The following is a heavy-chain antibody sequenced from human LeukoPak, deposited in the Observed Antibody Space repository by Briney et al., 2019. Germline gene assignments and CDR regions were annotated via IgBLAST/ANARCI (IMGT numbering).Heavy chain of an antibody. CDR1: GFTFSNYS. Sequence: EGSLRLSCAASGFTFSNYSMNWVRQAPGKGLEWVSYISSSGSTIYYADSVKGRFTISRDNSKNTLYLQMNSLRAEDTAVYYCARELYGDNPPLDYWGQGTLVTVSS. CDR3: ARELYGDNPPLDY. CDR2: ISSSGSTI. J-gene: IGHJ4*02. D-gene: IGHD4-17*01. V-gene: IGHV3-48*01.